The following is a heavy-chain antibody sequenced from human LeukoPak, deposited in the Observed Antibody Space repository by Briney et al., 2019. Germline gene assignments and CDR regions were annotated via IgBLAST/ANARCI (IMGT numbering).Heavy chain of an antibody. V-gene: IGHV4-61*01. Sequence: PSETLSLTCTVSGGSVISGSCYWSWIRQPPGKELEWIGYVSHSGNTNYNPSLKSRVTISKDTSKNQFSLKLSSVTAADTAVYYCVREHDWGDFDFWGQGTLVTVSS. J-gene: IGHJ4*02. CDR3: VREHDWGDFDF. D-gene: IGHD3-9*01. CDR1: GGSVISGSCY. CDR2: VSHSGNT.